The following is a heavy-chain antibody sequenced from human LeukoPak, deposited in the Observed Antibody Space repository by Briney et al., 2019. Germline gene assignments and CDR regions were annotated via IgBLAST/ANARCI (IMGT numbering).Heavy chain of an antibody. V-gene: IGHV1-8*03. Sequence: ASVKVSCKASGYTFTSYDINWVRQATGQGLEWMGWMNPNSGNTGYAQKFQGRVTITRNTSISTAYMELSSLRSEDTAVYYRARGLKVVTMVRGVITLYYYYMDVWGKGTTVAVSS. CDR3: ARGLKVVTMVRGVITLYYYYMDV. CDR2: MNPNSGNT. J-gene: IGHJ6*03. CDR1: GYTFTSYD. D-gene: IGHD3-10*01.